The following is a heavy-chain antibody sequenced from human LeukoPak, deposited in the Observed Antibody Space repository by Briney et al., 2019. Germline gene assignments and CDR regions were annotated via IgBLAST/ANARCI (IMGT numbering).Heavy chain of an antibody. CDR3: ASTRGYSYGYTAFDI. D-gene: IGHD5-18*01. CDR1: GGSISSSSYY. J-gene: IGHJ3*02. V-gene: IGHV4-61*05. Sequence: PSETLSLTCTVSGGSISSSSYYWGWIRQPPGKGLEWIGYIYYSGSTNYNPSLKSRVTISVDTSKNQFSLKLSSVTAADTAVYYCASTRGYSYGYTAFDIWGQGTMVTVSS. CDR2: IYYSGST.